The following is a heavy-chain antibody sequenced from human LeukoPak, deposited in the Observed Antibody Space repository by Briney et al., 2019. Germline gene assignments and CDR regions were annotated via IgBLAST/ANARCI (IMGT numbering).Heavy chain of an antibody. CDR1: GFTFSSYA. V-gene: IGHV3-21*04. D-gene: IGHD2-2*01. CDR2: ISSSSSYI. Sequence: GGSLRLSCAASGFTFSSYAMSWVRQAPGKGLEWVSSISSSSSYIYYADSVKGRFTISRDNSKNTLYLQMNSLRAEDTAVYYCARVLYYQQLYYFDYWGQGTLVTVSS. J-gene: IGHJ4*02. CDR3: ARVLYYQQLYYFDY.